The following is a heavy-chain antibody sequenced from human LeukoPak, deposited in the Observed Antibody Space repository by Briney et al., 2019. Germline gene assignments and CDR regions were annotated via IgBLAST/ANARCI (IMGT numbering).Heavy chain of an antibody. V-gene: IGHV4-31*03. CDR1: GGSISFGGYY. CDR2: MYDREKT. D-gene: IGHD6-13*01. J-gene: IGHJ4*02. Sequence: PSETLSLTCTVSGGSISFGGYYWSWIRQLPGKGLEWIGYMYDREKTDYNPSLRSRVIISLDTSKNQFSLKLSSVTAADTAVYYCARDVAAAGWNGGDYWGQGTLVTVSS. CDR3: ARDVAAAGWNGGDY.